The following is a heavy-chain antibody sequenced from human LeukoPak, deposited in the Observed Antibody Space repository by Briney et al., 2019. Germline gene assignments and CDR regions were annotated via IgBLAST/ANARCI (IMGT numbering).Heavy chain of an antibody. V-gene: IGHV4-61*01. J-gene: IGHJ3*02. CDR3: ARPSSSWYADACDI. CDR2: IYYSGST. Sequence: SETLSLTCTVSGGSVSSGSYYWSWIRQPPGKGLEWIGYIYYSGSTNYNPSLKSRVTLSVDTSKNQFSLKLSSVTAADTAVYYCARPSSSWYADACDIWGQGAMVTVSS. D-gene: IGHD6-13*01. CDR1: GGSVSSGSYY.